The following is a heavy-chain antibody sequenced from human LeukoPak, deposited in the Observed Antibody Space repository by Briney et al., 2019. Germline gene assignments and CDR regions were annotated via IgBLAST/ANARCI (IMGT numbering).Heavy chain of an antibody. CDR2: ISYEGRTM. D-gene: IGHD2-2*01. CDR1: GLTFSNYG. J-gene: IGHJ4*02. V-gene: IGHV3-30*18. Sequence: QAGGSLRLSCAASGLTFSNYGMHWVRQAPGKGLEWVAVISYEGRTMYYGDSVKGRFTISRDNSRNTLFLQMNSLSPDDTAVCYCAKEGTAQISTWYDNWGQGTLVTVSS. CDR3: AKEGTAQISTWYDN.